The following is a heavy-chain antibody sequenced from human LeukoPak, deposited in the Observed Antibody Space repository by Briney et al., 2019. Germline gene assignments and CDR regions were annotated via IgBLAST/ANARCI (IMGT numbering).Heavy chain of an antibody. J-gene: IGHJ4*02. V-gene: IGHV3-21*01. CDR3: AREFEPDYIDY. Sequence: PAGSLRLSCTASGFLFSGYTMHWLQQAAGKLLQWVSFISSSGLYICSADSLKGRFTIARDNANNSLYLQVNSLRAEDTAVYYCAREFEPDYIDYSGQGTLITVSS. CDR1: GFLFSGYT. CDR2: ISSSGLYI. D-gene: IGHD1-14*01.